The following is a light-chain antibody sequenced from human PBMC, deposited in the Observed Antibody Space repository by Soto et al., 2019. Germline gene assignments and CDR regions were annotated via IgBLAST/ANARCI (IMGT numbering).Light chain of an antibody. CDR1: QSISSSY. Sequence: EIVLTQTPGTLSLSPGERATLSCRASQSISSSYFAWYQQKPGQAPRLLIYRASNRATGIPDRFSGSGSGTDFTLTISRLEPDDSAVYYCQQYGNSPSLTFGGGTKVEIK. V-gene: IGKV3-20*01. J-gene: IGKJ4*01. CDR3: QQYGNSPSLT. CDR2: RAS.